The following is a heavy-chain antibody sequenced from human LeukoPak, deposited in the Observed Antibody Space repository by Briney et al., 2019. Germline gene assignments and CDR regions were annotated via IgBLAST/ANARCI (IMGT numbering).Heavy chain of an antibody. CDR2: INWNGGST. Sequence: GGSLRLSCAASGFTFDDYGMNWVRQAPGKGLEWVSAINWNGGSTSYADSLKGRFTISRDNAKNSLYLQMNSLRAEDTAVYYCAKDYYDSSGYFDYWGQGTLVTVSS. D-gene: IGHD3-22*01. J-gene: IGHJ4*02. V-gene: IGHV3-20*04. CDR3: AKDYYDSSGYFDY. CDR1: GFTFDDYG.